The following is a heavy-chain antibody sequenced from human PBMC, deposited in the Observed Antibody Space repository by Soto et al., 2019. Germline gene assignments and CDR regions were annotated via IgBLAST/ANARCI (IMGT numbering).Heavy chain of an antibody. V-gene: IGHV3-30-3*01. CDR3: ARVGNYGDSPDYNYAMDV. CDR1: GFTFINYV. CDR2: ISYDWSDI. D-gene: IGHD3-16*01. J-gene: IGHJ6*02. Sequence: QMQLVESGGAVVQPGGSLRLSCAASGFTFINYVLHWVRQTPGRGLEWVAVISYDWSDIYYADSVKGRFTISRDNSRDNLYLQMNSLRGEDTAVYFCARVGNYGDSPDYNYAMDVWGQGTTVTVSS.